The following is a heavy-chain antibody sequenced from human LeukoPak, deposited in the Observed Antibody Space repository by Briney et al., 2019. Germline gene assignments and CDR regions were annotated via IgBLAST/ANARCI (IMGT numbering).Heavy chain of an antibody. D-gene: IGHD3-9*01. CDR1: GYTFSAYY. Sequence: RASVKVSCKASGYTFSAYYVHWVRQAPGQGLEWMGWINPNNGGTDYAQKFQGRVTMTRDTSISTAYMELNRLRYDDTAMYHCARDSQYFDWRNWFDPWGQGTLVTVSS. CDR3: ARDSQYFDWRNWFDP. CDR2: INPNNGGT. J-gene: IGHJ5*02. V-gene: IGHV1-2*02.